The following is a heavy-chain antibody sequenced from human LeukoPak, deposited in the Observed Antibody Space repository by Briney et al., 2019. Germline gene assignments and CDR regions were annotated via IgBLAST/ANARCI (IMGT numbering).Heavy chain of an antibody. CDR3: ARDRKGELRGNDAFDI. D-gene: IGHD1-26*01. J-gene: IGHJ3*02. Sequence: GSLRLSCAASGFTFSSYSMNWVRQAPGKGLEWVSSISSSSDYIYYADSVKGRFTISRDNAKNSLYLQMNSLRAEDTAVYYCARDRKGELRGNDAFDIWGQGTMVTVSS. CDR2: ISSSSDYI. V-gene: IGHV3-21*01. CDR1: GFTFSSYS.